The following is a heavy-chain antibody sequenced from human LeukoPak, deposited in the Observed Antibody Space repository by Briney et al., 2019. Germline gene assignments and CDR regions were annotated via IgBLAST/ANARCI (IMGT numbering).Heavy chain of an antibody. V-gene: IGHV4-34*01. CDR1: GGSFNDSY. CDR3: ARVSGIMISLGGVISYFDY. Sequence: SETLSLTCTLYGGSFNDSYWTWIRQPPGKGLEWIGEINHSGGTDYNPALRSRVTISVDPSKNQLSLQLRSMTAAHTGVYYCARVSGIMISLGGVISYFDYWGQGTLVTVSS. D-gene: IGHD3-16*02. CDR2: INHSGGT. J-gene: IGHJ4*02.